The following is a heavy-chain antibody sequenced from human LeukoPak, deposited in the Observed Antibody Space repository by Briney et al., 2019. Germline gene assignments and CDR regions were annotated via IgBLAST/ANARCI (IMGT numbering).Heavy chain of an antibody. Sequence: ASVKVSCKASGYTFTSYSMNWVRQAPGQGLEWMGWINTITGNPAYAQGFTGRFVISLDTSVSTAYLQISGLKAEDTAVYYCARKGYYGPGSYSPDYWGQGTLVTVSS. J-gene: IGHJ4*02. CDR1: GYTFTSYS. CDR2: INTITGNP. V-gene: IGHV7-4-1*02. CDR3: ARKGYYGPGSYSPDY. D-gene: IGHD3-10*01.